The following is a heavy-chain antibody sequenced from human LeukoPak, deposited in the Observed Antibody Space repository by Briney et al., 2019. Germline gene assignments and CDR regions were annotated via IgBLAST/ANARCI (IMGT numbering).Heavy chain of an antibody. J-gene: IGHJ5*02. V-gene: IGHV1-69*15. D-gene: IGHD1-26*01. CDR1: GGTFTSYA. CDR2: IIPISGTT. Sequence: SVKVSCKTSGGTFTSYAITWVRQAPGQGLEWMGKIIPISGTTNYAQKFQGRVTFTADESTSTAYMELSSLRSEDTALYYCARKMGLGGNRFHPWGQGTLVTVPP. CDR3: ARKMGLGGNRFHP.